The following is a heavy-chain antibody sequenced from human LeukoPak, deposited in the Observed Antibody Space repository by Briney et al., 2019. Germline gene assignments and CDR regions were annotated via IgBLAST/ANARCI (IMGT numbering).Heavy chain of an antibody. CDR3: ARGSHDFDY. CDR1: GFTFSNYW. CDR2: INSDGSST. V-gene: IGHV3-74*01. Sequence: GRSLRLSCAASGFTFSNYWMHWVRQAPGKGLVWVSRINSDGSSTNYADSVKGRFTISRDNAKNTLYLHMNSLRDEDTAVFYCARGSHDFDYWGQGTLVTVSS. J-gene: IGHJ4*02.